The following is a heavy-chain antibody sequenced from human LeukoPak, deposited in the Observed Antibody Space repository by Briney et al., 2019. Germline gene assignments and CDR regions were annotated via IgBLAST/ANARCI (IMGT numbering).Heavy chain of an antibody. CDR3: ARVSYPDDSSGYVQADS. CDR2: IYYRGST. Sequence: SETLSLTCTVSGGSINNYYWSWIRQPPGKGLEWIGHIYYRGSTNYNPSLQSRVTISRDTSKNQFSLKLSPVTAADTAVYFCARVSYPDDSSGYVQADSWGQGTLVTVSS. D-gene: IGHD3-22*01. J-gene: IGHJ4*02. V-gene: IGHV4-59*01. CDR1: GGSINNYY.